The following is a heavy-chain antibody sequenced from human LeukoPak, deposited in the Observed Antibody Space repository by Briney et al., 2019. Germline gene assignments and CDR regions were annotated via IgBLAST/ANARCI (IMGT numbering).Heavy chain of an antibody. CDR1: GYPLRSGYH. D-gene: IGHD4-11*01. V-gene: IGHV4-38-2*02. Sequence: PSETLSLTCTVSGYPLRSGYHWAWFRQPPGKGLEWIGSVSQSGSTYDNPSLKSRVTMSMDTSKNQFSVKMRAVTAADTAVYYCARSELNDYSRFWGQGILVAVSS. J-gene: IGHJ4*02. CDR2: VSQSGST. CDR3: ARSELNDYSRF.